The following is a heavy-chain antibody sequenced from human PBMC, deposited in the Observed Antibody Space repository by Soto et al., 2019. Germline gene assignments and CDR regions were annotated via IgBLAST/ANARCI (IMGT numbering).Heavy chain of an antibody. V-gene: IGHV1-18*01. CDR3: ARDPGNQDIVVVPAAMPLNSFDP. J-gene: IGHJ5*02. CDR1: GYTFTSYG. D-gene: IGHD2-2*01. Sequence: QVQLVQSGAEVKKPGASVKVSCKASGYTFTSYGISWVRQAPGQGLEWMGWISAYNGNTNYAQKLQGRVTMTTDTSTSTAYMELSSLRSGDTAVYYCARDPGNQDIVVVPAAMPLNSFDPCGQGTLVTVSS. CDR2: ISAYNGNT.